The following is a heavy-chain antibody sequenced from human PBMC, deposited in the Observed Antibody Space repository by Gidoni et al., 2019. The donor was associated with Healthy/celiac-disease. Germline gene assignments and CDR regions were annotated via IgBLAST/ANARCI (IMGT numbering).Heavy chain of an antibody. Sequence: QVQLVQSGAEVKKPGSSVKVSCKASGGTFSSYAISWVRQAPGQGLEWMGRIIPILGIANYAQKFQGRVTITADKSTSTAYMELSSLRSEDTAVYYCARAPPANWGAGYYYYGMDVWGQGTTVTVSS. CDR1: GGTFSSYA. CDR2: IIPILGIA. V-gene: IGHV1-69*09. D-gene: IGHD7-27*01. J-gene: IGHJ6*02. CDR3: ARAPPANWGAGYYYYGMDV.